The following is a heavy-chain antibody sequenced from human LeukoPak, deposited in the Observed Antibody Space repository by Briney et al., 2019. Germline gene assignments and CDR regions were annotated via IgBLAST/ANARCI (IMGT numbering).Heavy chain of an antibody. CDR3: ARGSPGDYGGYYFDY. CDR2: IYHSGST. Sequence: SETLSLTCTVSDGSISTYYWSWIRRPPGKGLEWIGYIYHSGSTNYSPSLKSRVTISLDTSKNHFSPNLSSMTAADTAVYYCARGSPGDYGGYYFDYWGQGTLVTVSS. CDR1: DGSISTYY. J-gene: IGHJ4*02. D-gene: IGHD4-17*01. V-gene: IGHV4-59*01.